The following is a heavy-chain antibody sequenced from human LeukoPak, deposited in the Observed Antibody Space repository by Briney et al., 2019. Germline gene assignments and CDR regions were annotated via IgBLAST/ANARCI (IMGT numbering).Heavy chain of an antibody. J-gene: IGHJ6*04. V-gene: IGHV4-38-2*01. CDR2: IYHSGST. CDR1: GYSISSGYY. D-gene: IGHD3-3*01. Sequence: PSETLSLTCAVSGYSISSGYYWGWIWQPPGKGLEWIGSIYHSGSTYYNPSLKSRVTISVDTSKNQFSLKLSSVTAADTAVYYCARSPPLEWFVDVWGKGTTVTVSS. CDR3: ARSPPLEWFVDV.